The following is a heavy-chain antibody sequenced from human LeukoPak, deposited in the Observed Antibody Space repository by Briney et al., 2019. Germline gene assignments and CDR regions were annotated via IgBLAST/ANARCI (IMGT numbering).Heavy chain of an antibody. J-gene: IGHJ4*02. V-gene: IGHV4-59*08. CDR3: ARHERNGGYYDY. CDR2: IYCSGGT. D-gene: IGHD3-22*01. CDR1: GGSISGYF. Sequence: SETLSLTCTVSGGSISGYFWSWIRQPPGKGLEWIGYIYCSGGTDYNPSLKSRVTISVDTSKNQFSLQLRSVTAADTAVYYCARHERNGGYYDYWGQGTLVTVSS.